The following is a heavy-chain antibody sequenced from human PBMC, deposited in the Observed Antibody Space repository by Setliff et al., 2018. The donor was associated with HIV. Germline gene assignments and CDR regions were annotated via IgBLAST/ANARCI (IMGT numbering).Heavy chain of an antibody. V-gene: IGHV3-74*01. CDR2: ISNDGTRT. D-gene: IGHD5-12*01. CDR1: GFTFSSYW. CDR3: VTSPNIVSR. J-gene: IGHJ4*02. Sequence: GGSLRLSCAASGFTFSSYWMHWVRQAPGEGLVWVSHISNDGTRTNYADSVKGRFSISRDNAKNTLYLQMNNLRAEDTAVYYCVTSPNIVSRWGQGTLVTVSS.